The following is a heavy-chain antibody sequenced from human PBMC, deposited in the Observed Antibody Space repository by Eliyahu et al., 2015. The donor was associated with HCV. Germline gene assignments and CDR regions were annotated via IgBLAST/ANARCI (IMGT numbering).Heavy chain of an antibody. V-gene: IGHV3-21*01. CDR1: GFTFSNYF. D-gene: IGHD3-10*01. CDR3: TRDLHGSGAYHFDY. J-gene: IGHJ4*02. CDR2: TIHGGTNT. Sequence: EVQLVESGGGLVKPGESLKLSCAASGFTFSNYFMNWVRQAPGPGLEWGSSTIHGGTNTYYRDSVKGRFTVSRDDAKNTVYLQMDSLRAEDSAVYYCTRDLHGSGAYHFDYWGQGTLVTVSA.